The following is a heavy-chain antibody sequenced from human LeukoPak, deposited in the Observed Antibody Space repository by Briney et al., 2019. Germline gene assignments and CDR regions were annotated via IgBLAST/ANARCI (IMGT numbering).Heavy chain of an antibody. Sequence: ASVKVSCKASGYTFTSYGISWVRQAPGQGLEWMGWISAYNGNTNYAQKLQGRVTMTTDKSTSTAYMELRSLRSDDTAVYYCARMRTTVTSYYFDYWGQGTLVTVSS. J-gene: IGHJ4*02. CDR2: ISAYNGNT. CDR1: GYTFTSYG. CDR3: ARMRTTVTSYYFDY. D-gene: IGHD4-17*01. V-gene: IGHV1-18*01.